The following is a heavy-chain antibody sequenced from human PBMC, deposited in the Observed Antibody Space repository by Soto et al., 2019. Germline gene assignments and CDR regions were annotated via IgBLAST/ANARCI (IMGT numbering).Heavy chain of an antibody. D-gene: IGHD4-17*01. V-gene: IGHV3-21*01. CDR3: ARVRDYGYLEGVPGFDY. CDR2: ISSSSSYI. J-gene: IGHJ4*02. CDR1: GFTFSSYS. Sequence: EVQLVESGGGLVKPGGSLRLSCAASGFTFSSYSMNWVRQAPGKGLEWVSSISSSSSYIYYADSVKGRFTISRDNAKNSLYLQMNSLRAEDTAVYYCARVRDYGYLEGVPGFDYWGQGTLVTVSS.